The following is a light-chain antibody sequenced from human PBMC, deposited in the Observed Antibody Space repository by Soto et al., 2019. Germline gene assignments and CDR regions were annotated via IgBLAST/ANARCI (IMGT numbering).Light chain of an antibody. V-gene: IGLV2-14*01. Sequence: QSVLTQPASVSVSPGQSITISCTGTSSDVGGYNYVSWYQQHPGKAPKLMIYEVSNRPSGVSNRFSGSKSGNTASLTISGLQAEDEADYYCSSYTSSSTLEDVFGTGTKVTVL. J-gene: IGLJ1*01. CDR1: SSDVGGYNY. CDR2: EVS. CDR3: SSYTSSSTLEDV.